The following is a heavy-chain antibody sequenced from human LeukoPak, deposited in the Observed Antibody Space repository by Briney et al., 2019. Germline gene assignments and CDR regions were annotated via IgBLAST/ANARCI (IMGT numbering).Heavy chain of an antibody. CDR3: ARSVPGYTRFDF. D-gene: IGHD5-24*01. CDR2: FKTNYNQV. J-gene: IGHJ4*02. Sequence: SGGSLRLSCVASGFTFSDYAMNWVRQAPGKGLEWVSTFKTNYNQVYYAESVRGRFTISTDNSKNTAYLQMNSLRVEDTALYYCARSVPGYTRFDFWGQGALVTVSS. V-gene: IGHV3-23*05. CDR1: GFTFSDYA.